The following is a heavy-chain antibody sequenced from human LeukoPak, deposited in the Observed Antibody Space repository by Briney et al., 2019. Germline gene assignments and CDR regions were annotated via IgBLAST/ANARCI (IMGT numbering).Heavy chain of an antibody. J-gene: IGHJ4*02. Sequence: ASVKVSCKASGYTFTSYGMSWVRQAPGQGLDWMGWISAYSGNTNYAQKLRGGVTMTIDTSMNAADVELSGLRSDHTAGYVFPRIEQWLVDYWGQGNLVTVSS. CDR2: ISAYSGNT. V-gene: IGHV1-18*01. CDR1: GYTFTSYG. CDR3: PRIEQWLVDY. D-gene: IGHD6-19*01.